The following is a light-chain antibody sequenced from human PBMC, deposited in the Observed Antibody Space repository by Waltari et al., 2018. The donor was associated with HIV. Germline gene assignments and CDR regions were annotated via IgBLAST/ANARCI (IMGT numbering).Light chain of an antibody. CDR2: DNG. Sequence: QSVLPQPPSVSAAPGQKVTISCPGSSTTISKNVVTWYQHLPGTTPQILIYDNGRRPSGISGRFSGSKSGTSATLGITGLQTGDEADYYCETWDSGLNAGRVFGGGTKLTVL. V-gene: IGLV1-51*01. CDR1: STTISKNV. CDR3: ETWDSGLNAGRV. J-gene: IGLJ3*02.